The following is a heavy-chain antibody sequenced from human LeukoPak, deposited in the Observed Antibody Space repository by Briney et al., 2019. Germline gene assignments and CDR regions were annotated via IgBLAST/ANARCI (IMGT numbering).Heavy chain of an antibody. CDR2: IIADFDTT. CDR1: GFTFRSYA. J-gene: IGHJ4*02. CDR3: AKSTSDSPYYFDY. V-gene: IGHV3-23*01. D-gene: IGHD2-21*02. Sequence: GSLRLSCAASGFTFRSYAMSWVRQAPGKGLEWVSGIIADFDTTYYADSVRGRFTISRDSSKNTLYLLMNGLRAEDTAVYYCAKSTSDSPYYFDYWGQGTLVTVSS.